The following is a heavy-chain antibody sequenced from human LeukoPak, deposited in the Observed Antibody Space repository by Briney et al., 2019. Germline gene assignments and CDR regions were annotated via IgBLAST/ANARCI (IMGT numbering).Heavy chain of an antibody. Sequence: PGGSLRLSCAASGFTFSSYAMTWVRQAPGKGLEWLSAIGGGGCCASYPDSVKGRFTISRDNSKNTLYLQMNSLRVEDTAVYYCAKRVTTVEPSVVDVWGRGTAVTVSS. CDR1: GFTFSSYA. CDR3: AKRVTTVEPSVVDV. CDR2: IGGGGCCA. D-gene: IGHD4-23*01. J-gene: IGHJ6*02. V-gene: IGHV3-23*01.